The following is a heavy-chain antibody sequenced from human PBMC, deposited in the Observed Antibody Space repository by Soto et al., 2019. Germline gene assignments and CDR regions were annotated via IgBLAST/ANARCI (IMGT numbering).Heavy chain of an antibody. D-gene: IGHD6-13*01. CDR1: GYTFTSYY. J-gene: IGHJ6*02. Sequence: QVQLVQSGAEVKKPGASVKVSCKASGYTFTSYYMHWVRQAPGQGLEWMGIINPSGGSTSYAQKFQGRVTMTRDTSTSTVYRELSSLRSEDTAVYYCARAGAAAGYDYYYGMDVWGQGTTVTVSS. CDR3: ARAGAAAGYDYYYGMDV. CDR2: INPSGGST. V-gene: IGHV1-46*01.